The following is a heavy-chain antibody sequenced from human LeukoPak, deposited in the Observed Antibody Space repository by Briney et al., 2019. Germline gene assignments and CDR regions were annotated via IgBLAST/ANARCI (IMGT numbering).Heavy chain of an antibody. V-gene: IGHV3-23*01. D-gene: IGHD6-6*01. CDR2: ISDSGSGT. Sequence: PGGSLRLSCAASGFTFSSYGMSWVRQAPGKGLEWVSAISDSGSGTYYADSVKGRFTISKDNSKNTLFLRMNSLRAEDTAVYYCAKRVPYSSSSVYFDSWGQGTLVTVSS. J-gene: IGHJ4*02. CDR1: GFTFSSYG. CDR3: AKRVPYSSSSVYFDS.